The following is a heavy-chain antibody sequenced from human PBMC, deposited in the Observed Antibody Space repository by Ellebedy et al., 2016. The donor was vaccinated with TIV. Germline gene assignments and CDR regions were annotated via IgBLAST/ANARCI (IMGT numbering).Heavy chain of an antibody. V-gene: IGHV4-59*01. CDR3: ARAGKDYYGLGGGDWFDP. Sequence: MPSETLSLTCNVSGGSITSYFWTWIRQTPGKGLEWIGYVYYTGTTNYNPSLKSRVTISVDTSKNQFSLKLSSVTTADTAVYYCARAGKDYYGLGGGDWFDPWGQGTLVIVSS. D-gene: IGHD3-10*01. CDR2: VYYTGTT. CDR1: GGSITSYF. J-gene: IGHJ5*02.